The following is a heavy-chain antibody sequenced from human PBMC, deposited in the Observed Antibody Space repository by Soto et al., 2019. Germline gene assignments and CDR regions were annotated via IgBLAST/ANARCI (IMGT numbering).Heavy chain of an antibody. J-gene: IGHJ4*02. CDR3: ARVPGY. CDR2: IYHSGSI. V-gene: IGHV4-30-2*01. Sequence: QLQLQESGSGLVKPSQTLSLTCAVSGGSISSGGYSWSWIRQPPGKGLEGIGYIYHSGSIYYNPSPQGRVTHSGDKAQNQFFLKLSSVTAADTAVYFCARVPGYWGQGTLVTVSS. CDR1: GGSISSGGYS.